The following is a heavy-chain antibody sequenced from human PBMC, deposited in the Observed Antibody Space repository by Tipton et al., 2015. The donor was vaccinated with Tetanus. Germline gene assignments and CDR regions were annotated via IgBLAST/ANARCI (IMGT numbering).Heavy chain of an antibody. V-gene: IGHV3-23*01. D-gene: IGHD2-15*01. CDR1: GFTFSAYA. CDR3: GARPAGGIAAPFDY. J-gene: IGHJ4*02. Sequence: SLRLSCAASGFTFSAYAMTWVRQAPGKGLEWVSLISGSGDTTYYPDSVKGRFTISRDSSKNTLHLQMSRLRADDTAVYYCGARPAGGIAAPFDYWGQGTLVTVSS. CDR2: ISGSGDTT.